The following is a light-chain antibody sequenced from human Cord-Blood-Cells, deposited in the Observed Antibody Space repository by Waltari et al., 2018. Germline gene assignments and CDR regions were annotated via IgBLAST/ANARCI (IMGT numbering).Light chain of an antibody. CDR1: QSLSSY. Sequence: DTQMTQYPSSLSAALGDRVTITCRASQSLSSYLNWYQEKPGKAPKLLIYAASSLQSGVPSRFSGSGSGTDCTLTSSSLQPEDFATYYCQQSYSTPFAFGPGTKVDIK. V-gene: IGKV1-39*01. CDR3: QQSYSTPFA. CDR2: AAS. J-gene: IGKJ3*01.